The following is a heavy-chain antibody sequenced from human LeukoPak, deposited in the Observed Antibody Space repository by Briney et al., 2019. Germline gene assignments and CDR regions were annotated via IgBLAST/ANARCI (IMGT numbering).Heavy chain of an antibody. CDR3: ARELWFVNAPGSWLDP. J-gene: IGHJ5*02. CDR1: GDSISSGDYS. CDR2: IFHTGNS. D-gene: IGHD3-10*01. Sequence: SETLSLTCTVSGDSISSGDYSWSWIRQPSGKALDWIGYIFHTGNSYYNPSLRSRVTISVDRSRNEFSLRLTSVTAADTAVYYCARELWFVNAPGSWLDPWGQGILVTVSS. V-gene: IGHV4-30-2*01.